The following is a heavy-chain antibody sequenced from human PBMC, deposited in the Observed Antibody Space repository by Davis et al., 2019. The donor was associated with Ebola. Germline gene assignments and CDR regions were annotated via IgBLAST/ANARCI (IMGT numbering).Heavy chain of an antibody. Sequence: GESLKISCAASGFTFNNYWMSWVRQAPGKGLEWVAGIREDGAEKYYVDSVKGRFTISTDNTKNSLYLDMSSLRADDTAVYYCARAGYWGQGTLVTVSS. CDR1: GFTFNNYW. J-gene: IGHJ4*02. V-gene: IGHV3-7*03. CDR2: IREDGAEK. CDR3: ARAGY.